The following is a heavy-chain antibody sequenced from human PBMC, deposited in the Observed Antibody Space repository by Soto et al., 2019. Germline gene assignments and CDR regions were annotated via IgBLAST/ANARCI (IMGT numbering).Heavy chain of an antibody. D-gene: IGHD4-17*01. CDR3: ARNGATATYFDY. V-gene: IGHV4-30-4*01. Sequence: PSETLSLTCTVSGDPISSDDYYWSWIRQPPGKGLEWIGYIYDSGSTHFNPSLKSRVTISEDTSKNQFSLKLTSVTAADTAVYYCARNGATATYFDYWGQGILVTVSS. CDR1: GDPISSDDYY. CDR2: IYDSGST. J-gene: IGHJ4*02.